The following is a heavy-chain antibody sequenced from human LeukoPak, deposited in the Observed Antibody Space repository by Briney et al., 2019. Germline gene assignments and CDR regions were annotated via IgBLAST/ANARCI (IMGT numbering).Heavy chain of an antibody. CDR3: ASEGSGSFYNPFDD. D-gene: IGHD3-10*01. CDR2: ISSSGDTI. CDR1: GFTFSEYY. J-gene: IGHJ4*02. Sequence: PGGSLRLSCAASGFTFSEYYMSWIRQAPGKGLEWVSYISSSGDTIYYADSVKGRFTISRDNAKNSLYLQMGNLRAEDTAMYYCASEGSGSFYNPFDDWGQGTLVTVSS. V-gene: IGHV3-11*04.